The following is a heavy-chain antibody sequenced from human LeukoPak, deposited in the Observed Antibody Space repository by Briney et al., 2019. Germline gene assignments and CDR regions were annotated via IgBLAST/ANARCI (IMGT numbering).Heavy chain of an antibody. J-gene: IGHJ4*02. Sequence: PGGSLRLSCAASGFTFSSSWMTWVRQAPGEWREWVASIREDGSEKTSVDSVKGRFTISRDNAKNSLYLQMDSLRAEDTAVYYCARGPTNGQAFDYWGQGTLVSVSS. CDR1: GFTFSSSW. CDR3: ARGPTNGQAFDY. CDR2: IREDGSEK. V-gene: IGHV3-7*01. D-gene: IGHD2-8*01.